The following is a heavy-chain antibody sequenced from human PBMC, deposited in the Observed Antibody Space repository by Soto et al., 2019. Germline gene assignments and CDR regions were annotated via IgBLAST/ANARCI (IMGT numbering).Heavy chain of an antibody. V-gene: IGHV3-33*01. CDR2: IWYDGINK. J-gene: IGHJ4*02. CDR3: AREGRAFVAY. Sequence: QVPLVESGGGVVQPGRSLRLSCAASGFSFSSFGMHWVRQAPGKGLEWVAMIWYDGINKYYVDSVKGRFTISRDNSESTLYLQMDSLRAEDTAVYYCAREGRAFVAYWGQGTLVTVSS. D-gene: IGHD3-3*02. CDR1: GFSFSSFG.